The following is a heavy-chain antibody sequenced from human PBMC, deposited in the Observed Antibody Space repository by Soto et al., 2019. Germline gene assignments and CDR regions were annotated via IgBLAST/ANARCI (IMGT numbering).Heavy chain of an antibody. CDR1: GYSISSVYY. CDR2: INHSGTT. V-gene: IGHV4-38-2*01. D-gene: IGHD1-26*01. CDR3: ARYNSGTYFDY. J-gene: IGHJ4*02. Sequence: SETLSLTCAVSGYSISSVYYWGCIRQPPGKGLEWIGSINHSGTTYYNPSLKSRVTISVDTSKNQFSLKLSSVTAADTAVYYCARYNSGTYFDYWGQGVLVTVSS.